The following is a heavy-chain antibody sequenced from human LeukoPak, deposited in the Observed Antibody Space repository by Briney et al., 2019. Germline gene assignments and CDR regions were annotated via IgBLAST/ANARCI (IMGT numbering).Heavy chain of an antibody. CDR3: ARSAAGGHYDFWSGYRTRYYYYYGMDV. J-gene: IGHJ6*02. D-gene: IGHD3-3*01. V-gene: IGHV1-8*01. Sequence: ASVKVSCKASGYTFTSYDINWVRQATGQGLEWMGWMNPNSGNTGYAQKFQGRVTMTRNTSISTAYMELSSLRSEDTAVYYCARSAAGGHYDFWSGYRTRYYYYYGMDVWGQGTTVTVSS. CDR1: GYTFTSYD. CDR2: MNPNSGNT.